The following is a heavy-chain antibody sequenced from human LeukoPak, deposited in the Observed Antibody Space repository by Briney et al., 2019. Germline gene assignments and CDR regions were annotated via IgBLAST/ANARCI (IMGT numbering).Heavy chain of an antibody. D-gene: IGHD4-17*01. CDR3: AREQYGDSVRYYYYGMDV. Sequence: PGGSLRLSCAASVFTFSSYSMNWVRQAPGKGLEWVSSISSSSSYIYYADSVKGRFTISRDNAKNSLYLQMNSLRAEDTAVYYCAREQYGDSVRYYYYGMDVWGQGTKVTVSS. CDR1: VFTFSSYS. CDR2: ISSSSSYI. V-gene: IGHV3-21*01. J-gene: IGHJ6*02.